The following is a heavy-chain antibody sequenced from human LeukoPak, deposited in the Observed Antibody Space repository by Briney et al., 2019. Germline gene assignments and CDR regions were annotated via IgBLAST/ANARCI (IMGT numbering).Heavy chain of an antibody. J-gene: IGHJ4*02. V-gene: IGHV4-59*13. Sequence: SDTLSLTCTVSDGFNTNYDWRGARRPPGRGREFIGHVHYSGTTNYNPPLRSRVTISIDTSKKHFFLKLKSVTAADTAVYYCATGYGDFRVEGRYFYSWGQRTLVTVSS. CDR2: VHYSGTT. D-gene: IGHD4-17*01. CDR1: DGFNTNYD. CDR3: ATGYGDFRVEGRYFYS.